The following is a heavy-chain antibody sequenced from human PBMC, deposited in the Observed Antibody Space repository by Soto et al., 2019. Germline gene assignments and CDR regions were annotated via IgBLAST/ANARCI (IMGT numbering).Heavy chain of an antibody. Sequence: QITLNESGPTQVNPRQTLTLTCTFSGFSLTTSGVGVGWIRQSPGKAPEWLALSYWDDDKRYSPSLKSRLTITKDTSKNQVVLTMADLDPADTATYYCAHRVLRTVFGLVTTTAIYFDFWGQGTPVAVS. CDR2: SYWDDDK. J-gene: IGHJ4*02. CDR1: GFSLTTSGVG. D-gene: IGHD3-3*01. CDR3: AHRVLRTVFGLVTTTAIYFDF. V-gene: IGHV2-5*02.